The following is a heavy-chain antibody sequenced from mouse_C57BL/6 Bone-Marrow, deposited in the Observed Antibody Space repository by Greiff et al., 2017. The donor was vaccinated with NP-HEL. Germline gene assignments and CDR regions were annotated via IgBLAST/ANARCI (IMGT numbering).Heavy chain of an antibody. D-gene: IGHD1-1*01. CDR3: ARGGPSSPAWFAY. V-gene: IGHV3-6*01. CDR1: GYSITSGYY. CDR2: ISYDGSN. J-gene: IGHJ3*01. Sequence: EVQLQQSGPGLVKPSQSLSLTCSVTGYSITSGYYWNWIRQFPGNKLEWMGYISYDGSNNYNPSLKNRISITRDTSKNQFFLKLNSVTTEDTATYYSARGGPSSPAWFAYWGQGTLVTVSA.